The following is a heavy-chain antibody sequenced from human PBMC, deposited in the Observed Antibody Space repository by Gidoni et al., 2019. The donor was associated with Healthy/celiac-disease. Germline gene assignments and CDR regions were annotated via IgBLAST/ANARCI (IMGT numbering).Heavy chain of an antibody. CDR2: SSISRSYI. D-gene: IGHD6-13*01. CDR3: ARDPPPSSSSWYGTPPLDY. CDR1: GFTFSSYS. Sequence: EVQLLESGGGLVKPGGSLRLSCAASGFTFSSYSMNWVRQAPGKGLEWVSSSSISRSYIYYADSGKGRCNISRDNAKNSLYLQRNSLRAEDTAVYYCARDPPPSSSSWYGTPPLDYGGQGTLVTVSS. J-gene: IGHJ4*02. V-gene: IGHV3-21*01.